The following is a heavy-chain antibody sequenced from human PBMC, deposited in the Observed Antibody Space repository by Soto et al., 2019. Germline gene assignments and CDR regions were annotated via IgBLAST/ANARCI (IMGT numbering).Heavy chain of an antibody. CDR1: GFIFSNYA. CDR2: ISGSGATT. D-gene: IGHD1-1*01. J-gene: IGHJ4*02. Sequence: GGSLRLSCAASGFIFSNYAMSWVRQAPGRGLEWVSAISGSGATTYCPDSVKGRFTISRNNSKNTLYLQMNNLRADDTAVYYCTKGGIPRRYNIPKVDFDYWGQGSLVTVSS. V-gene: IGHV3-23*01. CDR3: TKGGIPRRYNIPKVDFDY.